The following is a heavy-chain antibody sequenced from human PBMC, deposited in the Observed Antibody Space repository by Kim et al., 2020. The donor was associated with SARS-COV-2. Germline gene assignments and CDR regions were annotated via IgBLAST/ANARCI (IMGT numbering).Heavy chain of an antibody. J-gene: IGHJ1*01. D-gene: IGHD6-13*01. Sequence: ASVKVSCKASGYTFTGYYMHWVRQAPGQGLEWMGWINPNSGGTNYAQKFQGRVTMTRDTSISTAYMELSRLRSDDTAVYYCARELEHIAAAGTNAEYFQHWGQGTLVTVSS. CDR1: GYTFTGYY. V-gene: IGHV1-2*02. CDR3: ARELEHIAAAGTNAEYFQH. CDR2: INPNSGGT.